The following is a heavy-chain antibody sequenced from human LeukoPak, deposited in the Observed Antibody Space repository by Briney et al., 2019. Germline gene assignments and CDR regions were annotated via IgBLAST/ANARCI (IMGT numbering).Heavy chain of an antibody. Sequence: SETLSLTCTVSGGSISSYYWSWIRQPPGKGLEWIGYIYYSGSTNYNPSLKSRVTISVDTSKNQFSLKLSSVTAADTAVYYCARARERDGDTHFDYWGQGTLVTVSS. D-gene: IGHD4-17*01. CDR2: IYYSGST. CDR1: GGSISSYY. V-gene: IGHV4-59*12. J-gene: IGHJ4*02. CDR3: ARARERDGDTHFDY.